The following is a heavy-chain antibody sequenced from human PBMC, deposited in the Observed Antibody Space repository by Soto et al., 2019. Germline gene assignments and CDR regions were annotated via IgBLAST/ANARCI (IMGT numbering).Heavy chain of an antibody. J-gene: IGHJ6*02. Sequence: VQLVQSGAEVKKPGVSMKVSCKASGFSLTGYYFHWIRSAPGQGLEWLGWIPPNTGGTTYAQTFQCRFTLTWDTPINSAYMDLSSLRPNDTAMYYWARELYQVLSDVMDVWGQGTSVTVS. D-gene: IGHD3-16*01. CDR3: ARELYQVLSDVMDV. CDR2: IPPNTGGT. CDR1: GFSLTGYY. V-gene: IGHV1-2*02.